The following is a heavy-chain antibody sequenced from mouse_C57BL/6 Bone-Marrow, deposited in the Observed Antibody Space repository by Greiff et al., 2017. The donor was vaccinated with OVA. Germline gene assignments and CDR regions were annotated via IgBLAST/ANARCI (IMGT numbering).Heavy chain of an antibody. J-gene: IGHJ2*01. Sequence: VQLQQSGPELVKPGASVKISCKASGYTFTDYYINWVKQRPGQGLEWIGWIFPGSGSTYYNEKFKGKATLTVDKSSSTAYMLLSSLTSEDSAVYFCARERLYYYGSSHPYFDYWGQGTTLTVSS. V-gene: IGHV1-75*01. CDR3: ARERLYYYGSSHPYFDY. CDR2: IFPGSGST. CDR1: GYTFTDYY. D-gene: IGHD1-1*01.